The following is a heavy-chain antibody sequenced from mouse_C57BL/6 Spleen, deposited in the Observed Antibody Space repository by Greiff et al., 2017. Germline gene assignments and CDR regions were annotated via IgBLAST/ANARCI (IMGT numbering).Heavy chain of an antibody. D-gene: IGHD1-1*01. V-gene: IGHV1-15*01. CDR1: GYTITDSE. J-gene: IGHJ4*01. CDR3: TITAVGYAMDY. CDR2: IDPETGGT. Sequence: QVQLQQSGAELVRPGASVTLSCKASGYTITDSEMHWVKQTPVHGLEWIWAIDPETGGTAYNPTFTGKAILTADPSSSTAYIELRRLTTEDSAVYYCTITAVGYAMDYWGQGTSGTVSS.